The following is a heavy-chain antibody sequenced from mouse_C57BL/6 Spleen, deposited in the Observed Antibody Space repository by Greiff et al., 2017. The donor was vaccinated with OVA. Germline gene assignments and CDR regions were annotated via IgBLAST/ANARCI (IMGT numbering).Heavy chain of an antibody. J-gene: IGHJ3*01. Sequence: VQLQQSGAELVRPGASVTLSCKASGYTFTDYEMHWVKQTPVHGLEWIGAIDPETGGTAYNQKFKGKAILTADKSSSTAYMELRSLTSEDSAVYYCTREGSSGYGFAYWGQGTLVTVSA. CDR3: TREGSSGYGFAY. CDR1: GYTFTDYE. V-gene: IGHV1-15*01. CDR2: IDPETGGT. D-gene: IGHD3-2*02.